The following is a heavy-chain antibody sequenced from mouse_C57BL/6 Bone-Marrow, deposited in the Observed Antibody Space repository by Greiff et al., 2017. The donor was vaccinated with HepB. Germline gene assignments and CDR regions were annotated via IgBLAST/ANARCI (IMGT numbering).Heavy chain of an antibody. J-gene: IGHJ2*01. CDR3: ARGSYYYGSTPY. D-gene: IGHD1-1*01. V-gene: IGHV1-42*01. Sequence: EVQLQQSGPELVKPGASVKISCKASGYSFTGYYMTWVKQSPEKSLEWIGAINPSTGGTTYNQKFKAKATLTVDKSSSTAYMQLKSLTSEDSAVYYCARGSYYYGSTPYWGQGTTLTVSA. CDR1: GYSFTGYY. CDR2: INPSTGGT.